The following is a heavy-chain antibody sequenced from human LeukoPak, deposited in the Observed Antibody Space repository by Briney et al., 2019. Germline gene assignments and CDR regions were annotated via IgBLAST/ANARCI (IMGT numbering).Heavy chain of an antibody. CDR2: IYTSGST. D-gene: IGHD3-9*01. Sequence: SETLSLTCTVSGGSISSGSYYWSWIRQPAGKGLEWIGRIYTSGSTNYNPSLKSRVTISVDTSKNQFSLKLSSVTAADTAVYYCARSRYFADYWGQGTLVTVSS. CDR3: ARSRYFADY. V-gene: IGHV4-61*02. J-gene: IGHJ4*02. CDR1: GGSISSGSYY.